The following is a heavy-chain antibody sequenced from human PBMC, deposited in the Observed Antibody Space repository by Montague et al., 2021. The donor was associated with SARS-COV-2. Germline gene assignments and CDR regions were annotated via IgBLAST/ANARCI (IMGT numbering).Heavy chain of an antibody. D-gene: IGHD6-19*01. Sequence: SRRLSLSASGFTFSSYGMHWVRQAPGKGLEWVAIIWYDGSNKYYADSVKGRFTISRDNSKNTLYLQMNSLRAEDTAVYYCARDLGAVAGGYYYYYYGMDVWGQGTTVTVS. CDR3: ARDLGAVAGGYYYYYYGMDV. J-gene: IGHJ6*02. V-gene: IGHV3-33*01. CDR1: GFTFSSYG. CDR2: IWYDGSNK.